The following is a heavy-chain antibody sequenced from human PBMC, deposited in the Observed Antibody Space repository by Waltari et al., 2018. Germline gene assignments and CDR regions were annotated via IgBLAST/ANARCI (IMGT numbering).Heavy chain of an antibody. CDR3: AGLRGWDDAFDI. CDR1: GGTFSSYA. J-gene: IGHJ3*02. D-gene: IGHD6-19*01. V-gene: IGHV1-69*05. Sequence: QVQLVQSGAEVKKPGSSVKVSCKASGGTFSSYAISWVRQAPGQGLEWMGGIIPIFGTANYAQKFQGRVTITTDESTSTAYMELSSVTAADTAVYYCAGLRGWDDAFDIWGQGTMVTVSS. CDR2: IIPIFGTA.